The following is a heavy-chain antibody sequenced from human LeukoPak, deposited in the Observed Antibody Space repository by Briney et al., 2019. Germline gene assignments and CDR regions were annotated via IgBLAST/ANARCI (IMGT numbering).Heavy chain of an antibody. CDR2: IYTSGST. CDR1: GGSISSYY. CDR3: ASNTCCSGGSCNRI. D-gene: IGHD2-15*01. Sequence: PSETLSLTCTVSGGSISSYYWSWIRQPAGKGLEWIGRIYTSGSTNYNPSLKSRVTMSVDTSKNQFSLKLSSVTAADTAVYYCASNTCCSGGSCNRIWGQGTLVTVSS. J-gene: IGHJ4*02. V-gene: IGHV4-4*07.